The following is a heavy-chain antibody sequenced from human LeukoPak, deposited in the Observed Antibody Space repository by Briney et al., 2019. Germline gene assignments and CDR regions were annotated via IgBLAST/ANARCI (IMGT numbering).Heavy chain of an antibody. CDR3: ARDDYGGKDAFDI. Sequence: KPSETLSLTCTVSGGSISSYYWSWIRQPPGKGLEWIGYIYYSGSTNYNPSLKSRVTISVDTSKNQFSLKLSSVTAADTAVYYCARDDYGGKDAFDIWGQGTMVTVSS. CDR2: IYYSGST. CDR1: GGSISSYY. J-gene: IGHJ3*02. V-gene: IGHV4-59*01. D-gene: IGHD4-23*01.